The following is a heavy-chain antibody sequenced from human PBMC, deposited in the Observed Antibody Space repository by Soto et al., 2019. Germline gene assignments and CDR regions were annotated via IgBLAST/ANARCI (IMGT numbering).Heavy chain of an antibody. CDR1: GYTFTSYA. J-gene: IGHJ4*02. CDR2: INAGNGNT. V-gene: IGHV1-3*01. Sequence: ASVKVSCKASGYTFTSYAMHWARQAPGQRLEWMGWINAGNGNTKYSQKFQGRVTITRDTSASTAYMELSSLRSEDTAVYYCARGDYDFWSGYFHYWGQGTLVTVSS. D-gene: IGHD3-3*01. CDR3: ARGDYDFWSGYFHY.